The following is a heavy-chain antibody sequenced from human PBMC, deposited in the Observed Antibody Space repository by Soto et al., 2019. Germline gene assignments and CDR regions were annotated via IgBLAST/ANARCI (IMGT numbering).Heavy chain of an antibody. CDR3: SSTQFRGNSFCVFDI. CDR2: IYHSGST. CDR1: GGSISSGGYS. Sequence: QLQLQESGSGLVKPSQTLSLTCAVSGGSISSGGYSWSWIRQPPGKGLEWIGYIYHSGSTYYNPSLQSRVTISVDRSKNQFSLKLSSWNAADTPVYYCSSTQFRGNSFCVFDIWRQGTMVTVSS. J-gene: IGHJ3*02. D-gene: IGHD2-21*02. V-gene: IGHV4-30-2*01.